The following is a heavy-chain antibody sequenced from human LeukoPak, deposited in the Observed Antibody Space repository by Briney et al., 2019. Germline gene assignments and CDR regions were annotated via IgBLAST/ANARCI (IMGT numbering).Heavy chain of an antibody. J-gene: IGHJ4*02. CDR3: AWGGDYFDF. V-gene: IGHV3-15*01. CDR2: IKSKANGETT. Sequence: GGSLRLSCSASGFTFSDAWMGWVRQAPGKELEWVGRIKSKANGETTRFAAPVKGRFTISRDDSKNTLYLQMNGLKTEDTAVYYCAWGGDYFDFWGRGTLVTVSS. D-gene: IGHD3-16*01. CDR1: GFTFSDAW.